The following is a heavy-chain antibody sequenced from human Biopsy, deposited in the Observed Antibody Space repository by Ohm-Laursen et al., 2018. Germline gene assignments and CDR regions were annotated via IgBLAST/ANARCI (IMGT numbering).Heavy chain of an antibody. V-gene: IGHV4-59*08. CDR2: IEYSDKT. Sequence: SETLSLTCTVSGDSIGSYSWSWIRRPPGKGLEWIGYIEYSDKTYYNPSLESRVAFSVDTSKNQFSLRLMYVTAADAAVYYCARHRYYSSTSCSNSNYYFDFWGQGTLVTVSS. CDR3: ARHRYYSSTSCSNSNYYFDF. J-gene: IGHJ4*02. D-gene: IGHD2-2*01. CDR1: GDSIGSYS.